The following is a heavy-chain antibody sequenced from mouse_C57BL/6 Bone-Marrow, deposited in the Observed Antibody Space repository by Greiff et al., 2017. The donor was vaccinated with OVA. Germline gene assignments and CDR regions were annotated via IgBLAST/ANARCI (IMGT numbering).Heavy chain of an antibody. V-gene: IGHV2-2*01. J-gene: IGHJ3*01. Sequence: VQLQQSGPGLVQPSQSLSITCTVSGFSLTSYGVHWVRQSPGKGLEWLGVIWSGGSTDSNAAFISRLSISKDNSKSQVFFKMNSLQADDTAIYYCARNDDYDGGFAYWGQGTLVTVSA. CDR1: GFSLTSYG. CDR3: ARNDDYDGGFAY. CDR2: IWSGGST. D-gene: IGHD2-4*01.